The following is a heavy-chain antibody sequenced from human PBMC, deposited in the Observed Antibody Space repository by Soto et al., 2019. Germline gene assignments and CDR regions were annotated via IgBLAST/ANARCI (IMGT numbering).Heavy chain of an antibody. Sequence: QVQLVESGGGVVQPGRSLRLSCAASGFTFSSYGMHWVRQAPGKGLEWVAVISYDGSNKYYADSVKGRFTISRDNSKNTPYLQMNSLIAEDKAVYYCATSNGGTYYYYYGMDVW. CDR2: ISYDGSNK. CDR1: GFTFSSYG. V-gene: IGHV3-30*03. D-gene: IGHD1-26*01. J-gene: IGHJ6*01. CDR3: ATSNGGTYYYYYGMDV.